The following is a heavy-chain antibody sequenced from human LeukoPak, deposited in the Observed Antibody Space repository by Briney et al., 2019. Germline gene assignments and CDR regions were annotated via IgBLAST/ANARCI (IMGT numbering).Heavy chain of an antibody. CDR3: VREGYDSSGYYLDS. D-gene: IGHD3-22*01. V-gene: IGHV4-59*01. Sequence: PSETLSLTCTVSGGSISGYYWSWFRQRPGKGVEWFGWIHNSGSTENNPSLKSRVTMSVDTSKNQISLRLYSVTAADTAVYYCVREGYDSSGYYLDSWGQGTLVTVSS. J-gene: IGHJ4*02. CDR1: GGSISGYY. CDR2: IHNSGST.